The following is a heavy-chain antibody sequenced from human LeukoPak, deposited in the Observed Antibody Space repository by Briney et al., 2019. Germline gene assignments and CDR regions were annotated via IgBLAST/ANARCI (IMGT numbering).Heavy chain of an antibody. V-gene: IGHV3-15*01. J-gene: IGHJ4*02. Sequence: GGSLRLSCAASGFTFSSYAMSWVRQAPGKGLEWVGRIKSKTDGGTTDYAAPVKGRFTISRDDSKNTLYLQMNSLKTEDTAVYYCTFGAKGGFGYWGQGTLVTVSS. CDR2: IKSKTDGGTT. D-gene: IGHD3-10*01. CDR3: TFGAKGGFGY. CDR1: GFTFSSYA.